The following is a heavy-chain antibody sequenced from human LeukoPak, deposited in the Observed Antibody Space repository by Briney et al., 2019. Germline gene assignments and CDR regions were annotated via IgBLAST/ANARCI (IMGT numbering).Heavy chain of an antibody. CDR1: GDSVSNNSAA. CDR2: TYYRSKWYN. D-gene: IGHD6-13*01. V-gene: IGHV6-1*01. J-gene: IGHJ4*02. Sequence: SQTLSLTCAISGDSVSNNSAAWNWIRQSPSSGLEWLGRTYYRSKWYNDYAVSVKSRITIDPDTSKNQFSLQLNSVTPEDTAVYYCARASVTAAGITTFDYWGQGTLVTVSS. CDR3: ARASVTAAGITTFDY.